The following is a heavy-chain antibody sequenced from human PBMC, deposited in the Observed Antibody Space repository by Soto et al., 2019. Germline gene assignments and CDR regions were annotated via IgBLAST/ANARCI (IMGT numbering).Heavy chain of an antibody. CDR3: AKDRSTTVTTTGIFDY. V-gene: IGHV3-23*01. J-gene: IGHJ4*02. Sequence: PWGSLRLSCAASGFTFSSYAMSWVRQAPGKGLEWVSAISGSGGSTYYADSVKGRFTISRDNSKNTLYLQMNSLRAEDTAVYYCAKDRSTTVTTTGIFDYWGQGTLVTVSS. D-gene: IGHD4-17*01. CDR2: ISGSGGST. CDR1: GFTFSSYA.